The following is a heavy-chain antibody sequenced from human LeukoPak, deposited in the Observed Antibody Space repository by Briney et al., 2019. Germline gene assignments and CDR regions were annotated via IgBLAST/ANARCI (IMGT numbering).Heavy chain of an antibody. CDR1: GGSISSYY. V-gene: IGHV4-59*01. CDR2: IYYSGST. Sequence: SETLSLTCTVSGGSISSYYWSWIRQPPGKGPEWIGYIYYSGSTNYNPSLKSRVTISVDTSKNQFSLKLSSVTAADTAVYYCARYGELQGLYFDYWGQGTLVTVSS. J-gene: IGHJ4*02. D-gene: IGHD1-26*01. CDR3: ARYGELQGLYFDY.